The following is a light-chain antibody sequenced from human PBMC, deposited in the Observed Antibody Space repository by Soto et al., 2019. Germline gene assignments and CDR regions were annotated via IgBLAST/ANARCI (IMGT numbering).Light chain of an antibody. Sequence: DIQMTQSPSSLSASVGDRVTITCRASQGISNYLAWYQQQPGKVPKLLIYVASTLQSGVPSRFSGSGSGTDFTLTISSLQPEYVATYYCQKYHSAPWTFGQGTKVEIK. J-gene: IGKJ1*01. CDR2: VAS. CDR1: QGISNY. V-gene: IGKV1-27*01. CDR3: QKYHSAPWT.